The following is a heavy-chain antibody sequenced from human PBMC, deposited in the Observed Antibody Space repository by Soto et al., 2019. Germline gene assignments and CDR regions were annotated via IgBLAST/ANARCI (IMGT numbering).Heavy chain of an antibody. Sequence: SETLSLTCTVSGGSISSYYWSWIRQPPGKGLEWIGYIYYSGSTNYNPSLKSRVTISVDTSKNQFSLKLSSVTAADTAVYYCARAVVGYYFDYWGKGTLVTVSS. CDR2: IYYSGST. V-gene: IGHV4-59*01. CDR3: ARAVVGYYFDY. J-gene: IGHJ4*02. CDR1: GGSISSYY. D-gene: IGHD2-2*01.